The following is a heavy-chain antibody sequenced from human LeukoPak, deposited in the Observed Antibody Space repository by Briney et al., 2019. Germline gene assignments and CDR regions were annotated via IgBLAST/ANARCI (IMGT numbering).Heavy chain of an antibody. D-gene: IGHD2-15*01. Sequence: SGPTLVKPTQTLTLTCTFSGFSLSTSGVGVGWIRQPPGKALEWLALIYWDDDKRYSPSLKSRLTITKDTSKSQVVLTMTNMDPVDTATYYCALLLGYCSGGSCYSTQDFDYWGQGTLVTVSS. J-gene: IGHJ4*02. CDR2: IYWDDDK. V-gene: IGHV2-5*02. CDR3: ALLLGYCSGGSCYSTQDFDY. CDR1: GFSLSTSGVG.